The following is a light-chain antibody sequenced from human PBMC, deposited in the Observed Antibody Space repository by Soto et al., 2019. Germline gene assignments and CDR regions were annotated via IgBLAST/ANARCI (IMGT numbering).Light chain of an antibody. CDR1: QGITND. Sequence: DIHMTQSPSSLSAYVGERVPIPCRASQGITNDLGWYQQKPGKAPKLLIYAGSSLQSGVPSRFSGSGSGTDFTLTINSLQPEEFATYYCQQSHSTPITFGQGTRLEIK. CDR3: QQSHSTPIT. V-gene: IGKV1-39*01. J-gene: IGKJ5*01. CDR2: AGS.